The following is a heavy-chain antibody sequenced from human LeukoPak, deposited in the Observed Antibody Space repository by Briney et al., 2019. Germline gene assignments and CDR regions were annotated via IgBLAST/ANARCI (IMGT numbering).Heavy chain of an antibody. CDR2: ISSSSSTI. V-gene: IGHV3-48*04. D-gene: IGHD2-2*01. CDR1: GFTFSDYS. CDR3: VRGGCSSAGCGRGFDY. Sequence: PGGSLRLSCAASGFTFSDYSMNWVRQAPGKGLEWVSYISSSSSTIDYADSVKGRFTISRDNAKNTLYLQINSLRAEDTAVYFCVRGGCSSAGCGRGFDYWGQGTQVTVSS. J-gene: IGHJ4*02.